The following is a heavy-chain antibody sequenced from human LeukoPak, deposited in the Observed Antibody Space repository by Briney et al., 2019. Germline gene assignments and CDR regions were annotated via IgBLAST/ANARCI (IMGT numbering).Heavy chain of an antibody. V-gene: IGHV3-48*02. CDR1: GFSFSTYS. J-gene: IGHJ3*02. CDR2: ITGSSSTI. D-gene: IGHD3-22*01. Sequence: GGSLRLSCAASGFSFSTYSMNWVRQAPGKGLEWVSSITGSSSTIYYADSVKGRFTISRDNARNSLYLQMNSLRDADTAVYYCARDVRYYYDSGGYYVRAFDIWGQGPMVTVSS. CDR3: ARDVRYYYDSGGYYVRAFDI.